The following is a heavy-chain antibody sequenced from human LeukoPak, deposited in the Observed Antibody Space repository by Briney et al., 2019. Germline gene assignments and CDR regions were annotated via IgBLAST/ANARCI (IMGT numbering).Heavy chain of an antibody. Sequence: PSETLSLTCTVSGGSISSYYWSWIRQPPGEGLEWIGYIYYSGSTNYNPSLKSRVTISVDTSKNQFSLKLSSVTAADTAVYYCARVHGGNSIDYWGQGTLVTVSS. CDR2: IYYSGST. D-gene: IGHD4-23*01. CDR1: GGSISSYY. CDR3: ARVHGGNSIDY. J-gene: IGHJ4*02. V-gene: IGHV4-59*01.